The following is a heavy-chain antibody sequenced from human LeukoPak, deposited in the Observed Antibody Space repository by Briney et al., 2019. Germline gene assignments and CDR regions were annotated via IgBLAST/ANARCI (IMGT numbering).Heavy chain of an antibody. J-gene: IGHJ4*02. CDR3: AREGSSSGWPIYFDY. CDR1: GFTFSSYA. CDR2: ISYDGSNK. Sequence: GGSLRLSCAASGFTFSSYAMHWVRQAPGKGLEWVAVISYDGSNKYYADSVKGRFTISRDNSKNTLYLQMNSLRAEDTAVYYCAREGSSSGWPIYFDYWGQGTLVTVSS. D-gene: IGHD6-19*01. V-gene: IGHV3-30-3*01.